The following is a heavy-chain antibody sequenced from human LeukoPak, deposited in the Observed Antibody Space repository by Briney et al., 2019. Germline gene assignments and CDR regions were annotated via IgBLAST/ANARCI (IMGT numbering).Heavy chain of an antibody. CDR3: ARDSSGYQNDAFDI. J-gene: IGHJ3*02. D-gene: IGHD3-22*01. Sequence: GGSLRLSCAASGFTFGSYWMSWVRQAPGKGLEWVANIKQDGSGKYYVDSVKGRFTISRDNAKNSLYLQMNSLRAEDTAVYYCARDSSGYQNDAFDIWGQGTMVTVSS. V-gene: IGHV3-7*01. CDR1: GFTFGSYW. CDR2: IKQDGSGK.